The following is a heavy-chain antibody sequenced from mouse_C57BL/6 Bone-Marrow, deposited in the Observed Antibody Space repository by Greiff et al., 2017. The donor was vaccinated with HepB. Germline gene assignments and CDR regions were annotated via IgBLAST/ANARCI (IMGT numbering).Heavy chain of an antibody. V-gene: IGHV1-54*01. Sequence: VQLQESGAELVRPGTSVKVSCKASGYAFTNYLIEWVKQRPGQGLEWIGVINPGSGGTNYNEKFKGKATLTADKSSSTAYMQLSSLTSEDSAVYFCARAGGYYYGRWAWFAYWGQGTLVTVSA. D-gene: IGHD1-1*01. CDR2: INPGSGGT. CDR3: ARAGGYYYGRWAWFAY. CDR1: GYAFTNYL. J-gene: IGHJ3*01.